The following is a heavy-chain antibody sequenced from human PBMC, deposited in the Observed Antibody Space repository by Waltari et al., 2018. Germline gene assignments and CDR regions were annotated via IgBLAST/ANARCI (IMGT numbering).Heavy chain of an antibody. Sequence: QVQLVASGGGVVQPGRSLRLSCSASGLTFSSSGMHWVRQAPGKGLEWVAVIWYDGSNKYYADSVKGRFTISRDNSKNTLYLQMNSLRAEDTAVYYCARGSSSWQPGGDWFDPWGQGTLVTVSS. D-gene: IGHD6-13*01. J-gene: IGHJ5*02. CDR1: GLTFSSSG. CDR3: ARGSSSWQPGGDWFDP. CDR2: IWYDGSNK. V-gene: IGHV3-33*01.